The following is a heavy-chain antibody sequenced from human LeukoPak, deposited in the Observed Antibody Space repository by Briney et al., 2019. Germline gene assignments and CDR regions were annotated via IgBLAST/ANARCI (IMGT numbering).Heavy chain of an antibody. CDR3: ARDSPVNHCFDF. CDR2: IGSDDRT. J-gene: IGHJ4*02. V-gene: IGHV3-23*01. Sequence: GGSLRLSCAASGFSFRGYAISWVRQAPGKGLEWVSGIGSDDRTHYAESVKGRFAISRGMDESTLFLQMNSLRAEDAAVYYCARDSPVNHCFDFWGQGTLVTVSS. CDR1: GFSFRGYA.